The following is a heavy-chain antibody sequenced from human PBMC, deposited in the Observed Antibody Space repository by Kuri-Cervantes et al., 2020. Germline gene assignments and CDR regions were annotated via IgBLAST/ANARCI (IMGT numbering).Heavy chain of an antibody. J-gene: IGHJ5*02. CDR2: INHPGST. D-gene: IGHD5-12*01. Sequence: SETLSLTCAVYSGSFSGYYWNWIRHPPGRGLEWIGEINHPGSTNYNPSLKSRVTISVDTSKNQFSVKLRSVTAADTAVYYCARGARIYSNTWTKRGGWFDPWGQGTLVTVSS. V-gene: IGHV4-34*01. CDR3: ARGARIYSNTWTKRGGWFDP. CDR1: SGSFSGYY.